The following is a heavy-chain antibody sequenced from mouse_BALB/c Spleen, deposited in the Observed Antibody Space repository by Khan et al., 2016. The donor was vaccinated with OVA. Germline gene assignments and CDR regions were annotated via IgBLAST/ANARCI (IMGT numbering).Heavy chain of an antibody. J-gene: IGHJ3*01. Sequence: QVQLKESGPGLVAPSQSLSITCTVSGFSLTSYGIHWVRQPPGKGLEWLGIIWAGGSTNYYSALMSRLSISKYNSKSQVFLKRNTLQTDDTAMYYCARDTTATPYWGQGTLVTVSA. CDR2: IWAGGST. CDR3: ARDTTATPY. CDR1: GFSLTSYG. D-gene: IGHD1-2*01. V-gene: IGHV2-9*02.